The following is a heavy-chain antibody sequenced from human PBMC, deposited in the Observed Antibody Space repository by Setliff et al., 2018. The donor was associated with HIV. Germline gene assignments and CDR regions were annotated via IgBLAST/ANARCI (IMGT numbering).Heavy chain of an antibody. CDR1: GGSISSGSYY. J-gene: IGHJ4*02. Sequence: KPSETLSLTCTVSGGSISSGSYYWSWIRQPPGKGLEWIGSIYYSGSTYYNPSLKSRVTISVDTSKNQFSLKMSSVTAADTAVYYCTRHWRGGLDYWGQGTLVTVSS. CDR2: IYYSGST. CDR3: TRHWRGGLDY. V-gene: IGHV4-39*01. D-gene: IGHD1-1*01.